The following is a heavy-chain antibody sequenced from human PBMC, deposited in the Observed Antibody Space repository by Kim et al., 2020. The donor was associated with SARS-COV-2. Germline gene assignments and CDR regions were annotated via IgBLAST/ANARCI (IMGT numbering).Heavy chain of an antibody. CDR1: EFIFSDYY. Sequence: GGSLRLSCAASEFIFSDYYMSWIRQAPGKGLEWISYISSSSSTIYSADSVKGRFTISRDNAKNSLYLQMNSLRAEDTAVYYCARDSRGSYYFDYWGLGTLVTVSS. V-gene: IGHV3-11*01. CDR2: ISSSSSTI. J-gene: IGHJ4*02. CDR3: ARDSRGSYYFDY.